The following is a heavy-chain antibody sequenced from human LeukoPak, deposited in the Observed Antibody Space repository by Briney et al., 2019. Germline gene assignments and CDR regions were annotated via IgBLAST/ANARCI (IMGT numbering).Heavy chain of an antibody. Sequence: SETLSLTCAVYGGSFSGYYWTWIRQPPGRGLEWIGEINHSGSTNYNPSLKSRVTISVDTSKNQFSLKLSSVTAADTAVYYCARGQGTVTTHWGQGTLVTVSS. CDR2: INHSGST. V-gene: IGHV4-34*01. CDR1: GGSFSGYY. D-gene: IGHD4-17*01. CDR3: ARGQGTVTTH. J-gene: IGHJ4*02.